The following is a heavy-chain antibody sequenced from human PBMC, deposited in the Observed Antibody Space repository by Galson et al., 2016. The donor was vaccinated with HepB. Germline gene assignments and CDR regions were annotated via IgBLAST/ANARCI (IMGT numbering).Heavy chain of an antibody. CDR3: ARHLGDGDNLYYFDY. CDR1: GYNFANTW. Sequence: QSGAEVKKPGESLKISCEGAGYNFANTWIGWVRQMPGKGLEYMGIMYPGDSDTRYSPSSQGQVTISADKSISTAYLQWSSLKASDTAMYYCARHLGDGDNLYYFDYWGQGTLVTVSS. D-gene: IGHD5-24*01. J-gene: IGHJ4*02. CDR2: MYPGDSDT. V-gene: IGHV5-51*01.